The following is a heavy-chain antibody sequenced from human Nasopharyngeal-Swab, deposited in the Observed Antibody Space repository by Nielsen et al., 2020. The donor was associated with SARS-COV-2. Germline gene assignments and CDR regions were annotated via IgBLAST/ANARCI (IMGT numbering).Heavy chain of an antibody. CDR1: GFTFSSYE. CDR2: ISSSGSTI. D-gene: IGHD6-13*01. J-gene: IGHJ5*02. Sequence: GALRLPRAASGFTFSSYEMNWVRQAPGTGLEWVSYISSSGSTIYYADSVKGRFTISRDNAKNSLYLQMNSLRAEDTAVYYCARAAYSISWYLWGQGTLVTVSS. CDR3: ARAAYSISWYL. V-gene: IGHV3-48*03.